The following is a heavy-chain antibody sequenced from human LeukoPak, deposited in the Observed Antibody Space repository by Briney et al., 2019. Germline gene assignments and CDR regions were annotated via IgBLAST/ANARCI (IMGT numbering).Heavy chain of an antibody. CDR3: ARDFYVDY. CDR1: GFTFNVYW. Sequence: GGSLRLSCAASGFTFNVYWMNWVRQAPGKGLEWVANIKHDGSDKYYVDSVKGRFTISRDNTKNSLYLQMNSLRAEDTAVYYCARDFYVDYWGQGTLVTVSS. D-gene: IGHD2/OR15-2a*01. J-gene: IGHJ4*02. V-gene: IGHV3-7*03. CDR2: IKHDGSDK.